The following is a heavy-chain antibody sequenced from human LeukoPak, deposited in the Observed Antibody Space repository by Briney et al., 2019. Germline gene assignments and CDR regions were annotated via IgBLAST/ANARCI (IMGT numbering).Heavy chain of an antibody. J-gene: IGHJ5*02. D-gene: IGHD3-10*01. Sequence: SETLSLTCTVSGGSIGSYYWSWMRQPPGKGLEWIGYIYYSGSTNYNTPLKSRVTISVDTSKNQFSLKLSSVTAADTAVYYCARASLLGMVRGVINWFDPWGQGTLVTVSS. V-gene: IGHV4-59*01. CDR1: GGSIGSYY. CDR2: IYYSGST. CDR3: ARASLLGMVRGVINWFDP.